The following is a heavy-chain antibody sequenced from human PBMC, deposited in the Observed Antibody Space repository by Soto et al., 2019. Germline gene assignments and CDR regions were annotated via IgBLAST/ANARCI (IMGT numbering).Heavy chain of an antibody. J-gene: IGHJ4*02. D-gene: IGHD5-18*01. CDR3: ARETYISGTSTLAY. Sequence: PSETLSLTCAVYGGSFSGYYWSWIRQPPGKGLEWIGEINHSGSTYYNPSLESRVIISIDTSKNQFSLRLSSVTAADTAVYYCARETYISGTSTLAYWGQGTLVPVSS. V-gene: IGHV4-34*01. CDR2: INHSGST. CDR1: GGSFSGYY.